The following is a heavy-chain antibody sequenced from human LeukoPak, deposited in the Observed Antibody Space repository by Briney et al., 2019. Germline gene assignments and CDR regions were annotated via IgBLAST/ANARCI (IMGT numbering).Heavy chain of an antibody. Sequence: SVKVSCKASGGTFSSYAISWVQQAPGQGLEWMGGIIPIFGTANYAQKFQGRVTITADESTSTAYMELSSLRSEDTAVYYCASFATADAFDIWGQGTMVTVSS. D-gene: IGHD1-26*01. J-gene: IGHJ3*02. V-gene: IGHV1-69*01. CDR1: GGTFSSYA. CDR3: ASFATADAFDI. CDR2: IIPIFGTA.